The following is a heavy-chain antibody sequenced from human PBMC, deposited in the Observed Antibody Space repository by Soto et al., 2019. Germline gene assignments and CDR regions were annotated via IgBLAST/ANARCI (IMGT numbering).Heavy chain of an antibody. J-gene: IGHJ4*02. CDR1: ATPSTS. CDR2: VNPVVSMS. Sequence: ASVKVPARLLATPSTSINWVRQAPGLGLEWMGRVNPVVSMSNYAQKFQGRVTMTADKSTSTAYMELSSLRSEDTAIYYCASSYGSGYRAFDYWGQGALVTVSS. CDR3: ASSYGSGYRAFDY. V-gene: IGHV1-69*02. D-gene: IGHD3-10*01.